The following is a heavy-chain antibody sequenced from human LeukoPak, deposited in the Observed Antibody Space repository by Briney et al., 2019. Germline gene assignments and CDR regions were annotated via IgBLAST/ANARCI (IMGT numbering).Heavy chain of an antibody. CDR3: ARVKSYYFDY. V-gene: IGHV4-30-4*08. Sequence: SETLSLTCTVSGGSISSGDYYWSWIRKPPGKGLEWIGYIYYSGSTYYNPSLKSRVTISVDTSKNQFSLKLSSVTAADTAVYYCARVKSYYFDYWGQGTLVTVSS. D-gene: IGHD4-23*01. CDR1: GGSISSGDYY. CDR2: IYYSGST. J-gene: IGHJ4*02.